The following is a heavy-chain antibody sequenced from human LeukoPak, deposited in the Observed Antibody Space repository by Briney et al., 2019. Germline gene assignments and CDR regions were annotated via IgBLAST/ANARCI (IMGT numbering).Heavy chain of an antibody. Sequence: SETLSLTCTVSGGSVSSCYGSCIRQPPGEGLEGIRYMHYSGSTNYNRSLKSRVTLSVDTSKDQFFLKLSSVTAADTAVYHCARDNWNYGSSMDVWGQGTTVTVSS. J-gene: IGHJ6*02. CDR2: MHYSGST. D-gene: IGHD1-7*01. CDR3: ARDNWNYGSSMDV. V-gene: IGHV4-59*02. CDR1: GGSVSSCY.